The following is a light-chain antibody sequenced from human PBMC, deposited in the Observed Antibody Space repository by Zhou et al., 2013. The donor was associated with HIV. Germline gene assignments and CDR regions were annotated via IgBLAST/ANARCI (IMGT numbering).Light chain of an antibody. CDR2: GAS. CDR1: QSVSSN. CDR3: QQYGSPLFT. J-gene: IGKJ4*01. Sequence: EIVMTQSPATLSVSPGERATLSCRASQSVSSNLAWYQQKPGQAPRLLMYGASNRPTGIPDRFRGSGSGTDFTLIISRLEPEDFAVYYCQQYGSPLFTFGGGTKVEIK. V-gene: IGKV3-20*01.